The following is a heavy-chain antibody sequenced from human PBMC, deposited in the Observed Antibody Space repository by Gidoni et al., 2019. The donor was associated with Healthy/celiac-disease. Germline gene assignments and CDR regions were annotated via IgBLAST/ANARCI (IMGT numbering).Heavy chain of an antibody. CDR1: GFPFSSYS. CDR2: ISSSSSYI. V-gene: IGHV3-21*01. D-gene: IGHD3-9*01. Sequence: EVQLVESGGGMVKPGGSLRPSCAASGFPFSSYSMNWVRQAPGKGLAWVSSISSSSSYIYYADSVKGRFTISRDNAKNSLYLQMNSLRAEDTAVYYCARGGDILTGWEDYWGQGTLVTVSS. J-gene: IGHJ4*02. CDR3: ARGGDILTGWEDY.